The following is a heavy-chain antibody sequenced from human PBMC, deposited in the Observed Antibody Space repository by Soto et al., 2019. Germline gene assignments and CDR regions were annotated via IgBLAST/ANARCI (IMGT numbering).Heavy chain of an antibody. J-gene: IGHJ3*02. CDR3: VRVTILYDYIWGSYRSGDAFDI. CDR2: INHSGST. Sequence: SETLSLTCAVYGGSFSGYYWSWIRQPPGKGLEWIGEINHSGSTNYNPSLKSRVTISVDTSKNQFSLKLSSVTAADTAVYYCVRVTILYDYIWGSYRSGDAFDIWGQGTMVTVSS. D-gene: IGHD3-16*02. CDR1: GGSFSGYY. V-gene: IGHV4-34*01.